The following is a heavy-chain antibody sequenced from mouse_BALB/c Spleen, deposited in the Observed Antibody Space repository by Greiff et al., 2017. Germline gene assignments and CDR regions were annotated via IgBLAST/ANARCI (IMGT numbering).Heavy chain of an antibody. CDR3: ARSGGLGAY. V-gene: IGHV2-2*02. D-gene: IGHD2-4*01. CDR1: GFSLTSYG. CDR2: IWSGGST. J-gene: IGHJ3*01. Sequence: VQRVESGPGLVQPSQSLSITCTVSGFSLTSYGVHWVRQSPGKGLEWLGVIWSGGSTDYNAAFISRLSISKDNSKSQVFFKMNSLQANDTAIYYCARSGGLGAYWGQGTLVTVSA.